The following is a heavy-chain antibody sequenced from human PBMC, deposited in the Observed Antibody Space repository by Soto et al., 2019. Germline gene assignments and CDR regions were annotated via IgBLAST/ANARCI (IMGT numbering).Heavy chain of an antibody. V-gene: IGHV3-21*01. CDR1: GFTFTRHS. Sequence: EVQLVESGGGLVEPGGSLRLSCSASGFTFTRHSMNWVRQAPGEGLEWVSSISGLSEHILYADSVKGRFTISRDNAKSSLFLQMSNQSVDDTALYYCAREETTGTAPGFDIWGQGTMVTISS. D-gene: IGHD1-1*01. CDR3: AREETTGTAPGFDI. CDR2: ISGLSEHI. J-gene: IGHJ3*02.